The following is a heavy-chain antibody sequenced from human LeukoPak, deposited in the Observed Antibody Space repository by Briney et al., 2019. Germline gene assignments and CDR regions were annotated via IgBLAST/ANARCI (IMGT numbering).Heavy chain of an antibody. D-gene: IGHD3-16*01. CDR2: IIPIFGTA. Sequence: EASVKVSCKASGGTFSSYAISWVRQAPGQGLEWMGGIIPIFGTANYAQKFQGRVTITTDESTSTAYMELSSLRSEDTAVYYCARGNAYDYVFVYWGQGTLVTVSS. V-gene: IGHV1-69*05. J-gene: IGHJ4*02. CDR1: GGTFSSYA. CDR3: ARGNAYDYVFVY.